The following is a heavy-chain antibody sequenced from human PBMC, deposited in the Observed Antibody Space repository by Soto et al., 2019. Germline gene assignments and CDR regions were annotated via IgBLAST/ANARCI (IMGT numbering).Heavy chain of an antibody. CDR2: IKQDGSEK. J-gene: IGHJ4*02. CDR3: ARDQNAGHNTYYDFWSGYPSFDY. V-gene: IGHV3-7*05. CDR1: GFTFSSYW. D-gene: IGHD3-3*01. Sequence: GGSLRLSCAASGFTFSSYWMSWVRQAPGKGLEWVVNIKQDGSEKYYVDSVKGRFTISRDNAKNSLYLQMNSLRAEDTAVYYCARDQNAGHNTYYDFWSGYPSFDYWGQGTLVTVSS.